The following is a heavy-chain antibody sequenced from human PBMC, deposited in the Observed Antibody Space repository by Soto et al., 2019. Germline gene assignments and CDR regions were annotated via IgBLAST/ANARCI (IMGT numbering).Heavy chain of an antibody. D-gene: IGHD6-13*01. J-gene: IGHJ4*02. CDR1: GFTFSNFA. V-gene: IGHV3-23*01. CDR2: IAAAGSPT. Sequence: GGSLRLSCAASGFTFSNFAMSWVRQAAGKGLEWVSVIAAAGSPTYYADSVKGRFTVSRDNSKNTLYLQMNSLGAEDTAVYYCVKRVTYSGIWYYFDYWGQGTPVTVSS. CDR3: VKRVTYSGIWYYFDY.